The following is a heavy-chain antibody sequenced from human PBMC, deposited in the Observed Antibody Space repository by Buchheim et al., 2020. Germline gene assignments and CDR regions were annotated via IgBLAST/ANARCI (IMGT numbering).Heavy chain of an antibody. CDR3: ATVKGVVNPIDY. CDR1: GGSISNYF. CDR2: IYNSGST. J-gene: IGHJ4*02. D-gene: IGHD3-3*01. V-gene: IGHV4-59*01. Sequence: QVQLQESGPGLVKPSETLSLTCTVSGGSISNYFWSWIRQSPGKGLEWIGYIYNSGSTNYNPSLKSRVTISVDRSKNQFALKLTSVTAADTAVDYCATVKGVVNPIDYWGQGTL.